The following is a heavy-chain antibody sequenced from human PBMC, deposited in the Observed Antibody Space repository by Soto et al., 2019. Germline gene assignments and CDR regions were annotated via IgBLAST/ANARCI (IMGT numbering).Heavy chain of an antibody. CDR3: ARTSVKDYGMDV. CDR1: GYTFTSYY. CDR2: INPSGGST. D-gene: IGHD6-6*01. J-gene: IGHJ6*02. V-gene: IGHV1-46*03. Sequence: QVQLVQSGAEVKKPGASVKVSCKASGYTFTSYYMHWVRQAPGQGLEWMGIINPSGGSTSYAQKFQGRVTMTRDTSTSTVYMELSSLRSEDTAVYYFARTSVKDYGMDVWGQGTTVTVSS.